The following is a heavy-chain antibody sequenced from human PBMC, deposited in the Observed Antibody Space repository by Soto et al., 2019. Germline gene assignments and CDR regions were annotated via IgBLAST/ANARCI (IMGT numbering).Heavy chain of an antibody. D-gene: IGHD6-13*01. V-gene: IGHV4-31*03. Sequence: SETLSLTCTVSGGSISSGGYYWSWIRQHPGKGLEWIGYIYYSGSTYYNPSLKSRVTISVDTSKNQFSLKLSSVTAADTAVYYCARGIAAAGTDYYYYMDVWGKGTTVTVSS. J-gene: IGHJ6*03. CDR2: IYYSGST. CDR1: GGSISSGGYY. CDR3: ARGIAAAGTDYYYYMDV.